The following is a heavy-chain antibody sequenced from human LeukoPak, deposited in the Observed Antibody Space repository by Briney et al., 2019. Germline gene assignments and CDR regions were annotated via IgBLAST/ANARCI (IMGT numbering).Heavy chain of an antibody. Sequence: GGSLRLSCAASEFTFSSYAMSWVRQAPGNGLEWVSAISGSGGSTYYADSVKGRFTISRDNSKNTLYLQMNSLRAEDTAVYYCAKQGSSSWYYFDYWGQGTLVTVSS. D-gene: IGHD6-13*01. CDR1: EFTFSSYA. CDR3: AKQGSSSWYYFDY. J-gene: IGHJ4*02. CDR2: ISGSGGST. V-gene: IGHV3-23*01.